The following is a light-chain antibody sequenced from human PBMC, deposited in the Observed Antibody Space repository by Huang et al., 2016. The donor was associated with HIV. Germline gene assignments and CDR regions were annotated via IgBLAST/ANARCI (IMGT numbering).Light chain of an antibody. CDR3: LQLYNYPVT. V-gene: IGKV1-9*01. CDR1: QGIGSS. CDR2: AAS. J-gene: IGKJ3*01. Sequence: IQLTQSPSSLSASVGDRVTITCRASQGIGSSLAWYQHNPGKAPRLLISAASTFQTGGPSRFSGSGSGTEFTLTISGLQPEDFAAYYCLQLYNYPVTFGPGTKVDI.